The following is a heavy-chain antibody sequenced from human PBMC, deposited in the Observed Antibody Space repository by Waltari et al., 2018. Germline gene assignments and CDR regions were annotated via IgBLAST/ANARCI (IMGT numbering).Heavy chain of an antibody. CDR1: GGSFSGYY. Sequence: QVQLQQWGAGLLKPSEPLSLTCPVHGGSFSGYYWSWLREPPGKGLEWIGEINHSGSTNYNPDLTRRVTISVDTSKNQFSLKLNSLTAAATDVYNWARTYYDFWSGYFFDPWGQGTLVTVSS. J-gene: IGHJ5*02. CDR3: ARTYYDFWSGYFFDP. V-gene: IGHV4-34*01. CDR2: INHSGST. D-gene: IGHD3-3*01.